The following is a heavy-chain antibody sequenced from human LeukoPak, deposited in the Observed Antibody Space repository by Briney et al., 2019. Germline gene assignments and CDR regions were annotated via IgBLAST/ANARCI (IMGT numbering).Heavy chain of an antibody. V-gene: IGHV4-34*01. J-gene: IGHJ6*03. CDR3: ARFGRIAAAGTGYYYYMGV. D-gene: IGHD6-13*01. CDR2: INHSGST. CDR1: GGSFSGYY. Sequence: PSETLSLTCAVYGGSFSGYYWSWIRQPPGKGLEWIGEINHSGSTNYNPSLKSRVTISVDTSKNQFSLKLSSVTAADTAVYYCARFGRIAAAGTGYYYYMGVWGKGTTVTVSS.